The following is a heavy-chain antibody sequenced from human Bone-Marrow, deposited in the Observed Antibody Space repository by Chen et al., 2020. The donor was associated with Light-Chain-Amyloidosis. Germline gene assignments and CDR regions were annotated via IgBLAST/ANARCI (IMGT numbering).Heavy chain of an antibody. CDR3: ARRRDGYNFDY. D-gene: IGHD5-12*01. CDR2: IYPDDSCA. V-gene: IGHV5-51*01. Sequence: GYTFPNYWIGWVRQMPGKGLEWMGVIYPDDSCARYSPSFEGQVTISADKSITTAYLQWRSLKASDTAMYYCARRRDGYNFDYWGQGTLVTVSS. J-gene: IGHJ4*02. CDR1: GYTFPNYW.